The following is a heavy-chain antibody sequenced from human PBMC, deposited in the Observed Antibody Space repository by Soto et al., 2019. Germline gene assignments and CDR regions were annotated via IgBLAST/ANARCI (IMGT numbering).Heavy chain of an antibody. D-gene: IGHD3-10*01. J-gene: IGHJ4*02. CDR1: GGSTTSDY. V-gene: IGHV4-59*01. CDR3: ARDLNGSGDS. CDR2: IFHSLGA. Sequence: SETLSLTCTVSGGSTTSDYWSWIRQPPGKGLEWIGYIFHSLGAKYNPSLESRGTISLDTSKNMLTLRLRSVTAADTAVYFCARDLNGSGDSWGQGTLVTVSS.